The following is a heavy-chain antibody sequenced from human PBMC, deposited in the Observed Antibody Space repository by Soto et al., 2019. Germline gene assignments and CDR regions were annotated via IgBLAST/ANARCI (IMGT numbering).Heavy chain of an antibody. CDR2: ISAYNGNT. V-gene: IGHV1-18*04. Sequence: ASVKVSCKASGYTFTSYGISWVRQAPGQGLEWMGWISAYNGNTNYAQKLQGRVTMTADTSTSTAYMELRSLRSDDTAVYYCARETVVVTARGPFDYWGQGTLVTVSS. D-gene: IGHD2-21*02. CDR3: ARETVVVTARGPFDY. CDR1: GYTFTSYG. J-gene: IGHJ4*02.